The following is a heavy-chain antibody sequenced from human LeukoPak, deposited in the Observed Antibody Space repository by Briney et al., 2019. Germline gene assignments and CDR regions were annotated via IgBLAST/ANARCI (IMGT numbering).Heavy chain of an antibody. D-gene: IGHD2-2*02. CDR3: ARGSRFPYCSGTSCYSSY. J-gene: IGHJ4*02. V-gene: IGHV4-34*01. CDR1: GGSFSGYY. Sequence: MSSETLSLTCAVYGGSFSGYYWSWIRQPPGKGLEWIGEINHSGSTNYNPSLKSRVTISVDTSKNQFSLKLSSVTAADTAVYYCARGSRFPYCSGTSCYSSYWGQGTLVTVSS. CDR2: INHSGST.